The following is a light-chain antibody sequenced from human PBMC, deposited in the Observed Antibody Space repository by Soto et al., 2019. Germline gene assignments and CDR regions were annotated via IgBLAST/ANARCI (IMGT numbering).Light chain of an antibody. V-gene: IGLV2-14*01. CDR1: SSDVGGYNF. J-gene: IGLJ1*01. Sequence: QSALTQPASVSGSPGQSITISCTGTSSDVGGYNFVSWYQQHPGKAPKLMIYDVSNRPSGGSNRFSGSKTGNTASLTISGLQGEDEADYYCSSYTSSSTYVFGTGTKLTVL. CDR2: DVS. CDR3: SSYTSSSTYV.